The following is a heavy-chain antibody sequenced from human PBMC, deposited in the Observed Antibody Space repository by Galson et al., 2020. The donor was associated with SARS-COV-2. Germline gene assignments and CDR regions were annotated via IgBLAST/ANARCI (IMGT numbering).Heavy chain of an antibody. CDR1: GFTISSYG. Sequence: GESLKITCAASGFTISSYGMHWVRQAPGKGLEWVAVIWYDGSNKYYADSVKGRFTISRDNSKNTLYLQMNSLGAEDTAVYYCGKDLPFSSSASDMDVWGKGTTVAVSS. V-gene: IGHV3-33*06. J-gene: IGHJ6*03. D-gene: IGHD3-22*01. CDR3: GKDLPFSSSASDMDV. CDR2: IWYDGSNK.